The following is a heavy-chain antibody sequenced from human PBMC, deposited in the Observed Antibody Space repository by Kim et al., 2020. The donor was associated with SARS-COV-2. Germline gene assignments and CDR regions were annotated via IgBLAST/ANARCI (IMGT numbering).Heavy chain of an antibody. Sequence: LKSRVTISVDTSKNQFPLKLSSVTAADTAVYYCSRPSDILTGYPKSAFDIWGQGTMVTVSS. CDR3: SRPSDILTGYPKSAFDI. V-gene: IGHV4-39*01. D-gene: IGHD3-9*01. J-gene: IGHJ3*02.